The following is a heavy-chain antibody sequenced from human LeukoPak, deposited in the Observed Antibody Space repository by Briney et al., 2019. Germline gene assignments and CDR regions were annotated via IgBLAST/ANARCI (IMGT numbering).Heavy chain of an antibody. J-gene: IGHJ4*02. CDR1: GDSISSSSYY. V-gene: IGHV4-39*01. CDR3: ARYWGPYDNSGAYFDY. D-gene: IGHD3-22*01. Sequence: SETLSLTCTVSGDSISSSSYYWVWLRQPPGKGLEWIATIHYTGSTYYNPSLKSRVTISVDTSKNQFSLKLSSVTAADTAMYYCARYWGPYDNSGAYFDYWGQGALVTVSS. CDR2: IHYTGST.